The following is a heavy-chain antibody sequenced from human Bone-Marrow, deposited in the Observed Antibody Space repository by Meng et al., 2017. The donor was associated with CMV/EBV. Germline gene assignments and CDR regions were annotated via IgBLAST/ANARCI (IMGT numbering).Heavy chain of an antibody. Sequence: ASVKVSCKVSGYTLTELSMHWVRQAPGKGLEWMGGFDPEDGETIYAQKFQGRVTMTEDTSTDTAYMELSSLRSEDTAVYYCATVNRGTRWFDPWGQGTLVTVSS. CDR2: FDPEDGET. CDR3: ATVNRGTRWFDP. D-gene: IGHD1-1*01. CDR1: GYTLTELS. V-gene: IGHV1-24*01. J-gene: IGHJ5*02.